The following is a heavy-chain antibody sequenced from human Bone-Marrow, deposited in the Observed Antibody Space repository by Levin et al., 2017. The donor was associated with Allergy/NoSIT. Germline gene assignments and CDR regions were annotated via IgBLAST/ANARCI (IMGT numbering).Heavy chain of an antibody. CDR3: ARTLLRIIVHGAYYDYYGMDV. Sequence: ESGPTLVKPTETLTLTCTVSGFSLSNARMGVSWIRQPPGKALEWLAHIFSNDEKSYSTSLKSRLTISKDTSKSQVVLTMTNMDPVDTATYYCARTLLRIIVHGAYYDYYGMDVWGQGTTVTVSS. CDR2: IFSNDEK. CDR1: GFSLSNARMG. J-gene: IGHJ6*02. V-gene: IGHV2-26*01. D-gene: IGHD2-15*01.